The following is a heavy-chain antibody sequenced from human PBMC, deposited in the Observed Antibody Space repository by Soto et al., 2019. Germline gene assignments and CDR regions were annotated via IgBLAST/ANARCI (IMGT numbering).Heavy chain of an antibody. J-gene: IGHJ6*02. D-gene: IGHD2-21*02. CDR1: GYSISSGYY. V-gene: IGHV4-38-2*01. CDR2: IYHSGST. CDR3: ARGAEERGDSWGQYYYYGMDV. Sequence: SETLSLTCAVSGYSISSGYYWGWIRQPPGKGLEWIGSIYHSGSTYYNPSLKSRVTISVDTSKNQFSLKLSSVTAADTAVYYCARGAEERGDSWGQYYYYGMDVWGQGTTVTVSS.